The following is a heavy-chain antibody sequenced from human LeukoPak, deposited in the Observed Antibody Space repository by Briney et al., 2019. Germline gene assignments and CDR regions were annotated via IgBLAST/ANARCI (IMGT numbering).Heavy chain of an antibody. V-gene: IGHV1-18*01. CDR1: GYTSTSYG. Sequence: ASVKVSCKASGYTSTSYGISWVRQAPGQGLEWMGWISAYNGNTNYAQKLQGRVTMTTGTSTSTAYMELRSLRSDDTAVYYCARGSSYYYDSSGYYLDWGQGTLVTVSS. D-gene: IGHD3-22*01. CDR2: ISAYNGNT. J-gene: IGHJ4*02. CDR3: ARGSSYYYDSSGYYLD.